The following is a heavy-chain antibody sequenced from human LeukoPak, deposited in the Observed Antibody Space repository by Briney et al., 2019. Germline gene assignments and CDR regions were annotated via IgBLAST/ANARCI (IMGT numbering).Heavy chain of an antibody. Sequence: PSETLSLTCTVSGYSISSGYDWGWIRQAPGKRLEWLGSISQSGSTYDNPSLKSRVTLSVDTSKNQFSLKLSSVTAADTAVYYCARVVAGSGENWFDPWGQGTLVTVSS. CDR3: ARVVAGSGENWFDP. CDR1: GYSISSGYD. V-gene: IGHV4-38-2*02. J-gene: IGHJ5*02. CDR2: ISQSGST. D-gene: IGHD3-10*01.